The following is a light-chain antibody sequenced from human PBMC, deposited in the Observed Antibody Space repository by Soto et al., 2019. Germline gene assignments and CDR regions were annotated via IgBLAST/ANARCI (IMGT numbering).Light chain of an antibody. CDR3: QQRSDWPPFT. Sequence: DIVLTQSPATLSLSPGERATLSCRASQSVSNYLAWYQQKPGQAPRLLIYDASNRANGIPARFSGSGSGTDFTLTISSLEPEDFAVYYCQQRSDWPPFTFGPGTKVDIK. CDR1: QSVSNY. V-gene: IGKV3-11*01. CDR2: DAS. J-gene: IGKJ3*01.